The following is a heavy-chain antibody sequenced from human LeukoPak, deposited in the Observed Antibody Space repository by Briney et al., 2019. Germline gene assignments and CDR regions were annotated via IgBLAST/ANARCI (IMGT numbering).Heavy chain of an antibody. CDR3: ARDIHRIVGATADY. V-gene: IGHV3-30*02. CDR2: VRYDGINK. D-gene: IGHD1-26*01. Sequence: QPGGSLRLSCAASGFTFSTFGMHWARQAPGKGLEWVAFVRYDGINKYYADSVKGRFTISRDNSKNTLYLQMNSLRPEDTAAYYCARDIHRIVGATADYWGQGTLVTVSS. CDR1: GFTFSTFG. J-gene: IGHJ4*02.